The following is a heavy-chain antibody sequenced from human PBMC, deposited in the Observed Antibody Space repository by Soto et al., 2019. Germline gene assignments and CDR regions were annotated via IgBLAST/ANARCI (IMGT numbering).Heavy chain of an antibody. J-gene: IGHJ6*02. Sequence: SVKVSCKASGGTFSSYAISWVRQAPGQGLEWMGGIIPIFGTANYAQKFQGRVTITADKSTSTAYMELSSLRSEDTAVYYCASQYCSGGSCYPRYYYGMGVWGQGTTVTVSS. CDR1: GGTFSSYA. V-gene: IGHV1-69*06. CDR3: ASQYCSGGSCYPRYYYGMGV. CDR2: IIPIFGTA. D-gene: IGHD2-15*01.